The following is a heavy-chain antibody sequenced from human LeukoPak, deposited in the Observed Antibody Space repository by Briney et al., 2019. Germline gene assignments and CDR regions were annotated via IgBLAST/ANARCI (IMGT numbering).Heavy chain of an antibody. D-gene: IGHD5-12*01. CDR3: AGERSGYDVYY. CDR1: GFTFSSYA. CDR2: ISYDGSSK. Sequence: GGSLRLSCAASGFTFSSYAIHWVRQAPGKGLEWVAIISYDGSSKYYAGYVKGRFTIARDNSKNTLYLQMNSLRAEDTAVCYCAGERSGYDVYYWGQGTLVTVSS. J-gene: IGHJ4*02. V-gene: IGHV3-30-3*01.